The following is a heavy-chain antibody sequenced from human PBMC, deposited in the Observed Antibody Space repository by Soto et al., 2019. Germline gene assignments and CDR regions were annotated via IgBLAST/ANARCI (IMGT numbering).Heavy chain of an antibody. CDR3: ARDNWNDDYFDY. CDR2: IIPILGIA. CDR1: GGTFSSYT. D-gene: IGHD1-1*01. Sequence: GAXVKVSCKASGGTFSSYTISWVRQAPGQGLEWMGRIIPILGIANYAQKFQGRVTITADKSTSTAYMELSSLRSEDTAVYYCARDNWNDDYFDYWGQGTLVTVSS. J-gene: IGHJ4*02. V-gene: IGHV1-69*04.